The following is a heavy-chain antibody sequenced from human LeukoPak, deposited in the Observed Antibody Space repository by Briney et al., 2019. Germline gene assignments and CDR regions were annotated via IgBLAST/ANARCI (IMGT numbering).Heavy chain of an antibody. Sequence: GGSLRLSCAPSGFTFDNYGINWVRQAPGKGLEWVSGINWNGGSTGYADSVKGRFTISRDNAKNSLYLQMNRLRAKATALFYCPKAPQTVYYDSIGYKLLDYWGQETLSPSPQ. CDR3: PKAPQTVYYDSIGYKLLDY. D-gene: IGHD3-22*01. J-gene: IGHJ4*01. CDR1: GFTFDNYG. V-gene: IGHV3-20*04. CDR2: INWNGGST.